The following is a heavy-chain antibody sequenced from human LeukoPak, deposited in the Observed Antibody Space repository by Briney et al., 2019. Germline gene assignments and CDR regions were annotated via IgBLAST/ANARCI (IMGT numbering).Heavy chain of an antibody. D-gene: IGHD2-2*01. Sequence: GGTLRLSCAAAGFTFSTYGMSWVRQAPGKGLEWVSAISGSGDSTYYADSVKGRFTISRDNSRNTLYLQMNSLRAGDTAVYYCAKSFRSTSLDYWGQGTLVTVSS. V-gene: IGHV3-23*01. CDR1: GFTFSTYG. J-gene: IGHJ4*02. CDR3: AKSFRSTSLDY. CDR2: ISGSGDST.